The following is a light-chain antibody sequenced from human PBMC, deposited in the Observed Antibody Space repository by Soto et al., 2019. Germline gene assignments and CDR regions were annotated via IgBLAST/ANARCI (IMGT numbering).Light chain of an antibody. J-gene: IGKJ1*01. CDR2: DAS. Sequence: IVMTQSPATLSLSHGERATLSCRASESVSSKLVWYQKKPGQAPRLLIHDASTRATGIPARFSGSGSGTEFILTISSLQSEDFAMYYCQQYGSSAETFGQGTKVDIK. CDR3: QQYGSSAET. V-gene: IGKV3-15*01. CDR1: ESVSSK.